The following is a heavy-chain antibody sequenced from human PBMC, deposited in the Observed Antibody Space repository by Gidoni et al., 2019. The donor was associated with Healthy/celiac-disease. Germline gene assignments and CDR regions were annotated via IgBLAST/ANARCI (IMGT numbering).Heavy chain of an antibody. V-gene: IGHV4-59*01. CDR2: IYYSGST. CDR3: ARTKSPRTGQWLVPGSELFDY. J-gene: IGHJ4*02. Sequence: QVQLQESGPGLVKPSETLSLTCTVSGGSISSSYWSWIRQPPGKGLEWIGYIYYSGSTNYNPSLKSRVTISVDTSKNQFSLKLSSVTAADTAVYYCARTKSPRTGQWLVPGSELFDYWGQGTLVTVSS. CDR1: GGSISSSY. D-gene: IGHD6-19*01.